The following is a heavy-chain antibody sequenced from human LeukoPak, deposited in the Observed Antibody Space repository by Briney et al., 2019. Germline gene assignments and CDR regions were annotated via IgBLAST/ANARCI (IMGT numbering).Heavy chain of an antibody. CDR3: ARVSSSSWYDAFDI. J-gene: IGHJ3*02. Sequence: ASVKVSCKASGYTFTSYGISWVRQGPGQGPEWMGWISAYNGNTNYAQKLQGRVTMTTDTSTSTAYMELRSLRSDDTAVYYCARVSSSSWYDAFDIWGQGTMVTVSS. D-gene: IGHD6-13*01. CDR2: ISAYNGNT. V-gene: IGHV1-18*01. CDR1: GYTFTSYG.